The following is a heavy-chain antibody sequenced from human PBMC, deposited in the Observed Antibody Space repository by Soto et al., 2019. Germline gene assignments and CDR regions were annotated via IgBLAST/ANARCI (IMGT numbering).Heavy chain of an antibody. Sequence: GGSLRLSCAASGFTFSSYAMSWFRQAPGKGLEWVSAISGSGGSTYYADSVKGRFTISRDNSKNTLYLQMNSLRAEDTAVYYCAKFRYSSSDFDYWGQGTLVTVSS. CDR1: GFTFSSYA. D-gene: IGHD6-6*01. CDR2: ISGSGGST. V-gene: IGHV3-23*01. J-gene: IGHJ4*02. CDR3: AKFRYSSSDFDY.